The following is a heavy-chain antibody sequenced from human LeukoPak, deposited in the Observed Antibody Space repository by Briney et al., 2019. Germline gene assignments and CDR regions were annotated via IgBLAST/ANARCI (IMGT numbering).Heavy chain of an antibody. V-gene: IGHV3-30*02. CDR1: GFTFSTYG. Sequence: GGSLRLSCVASGFTFSTYGLHWVRQAPGKGLEWVAFIGHDGSHNYCADTVKGRLSVSRDNSNNTLYLQMNTLRPEDTAVYYCAKDGSSGWFFDSRGHGNPVTVSS. CDR3: AKDGSSGWFFDS. CDR2: IGHDGSHN. J-gene: IGHJ4*01. D-gene: IGHD6-19*01.